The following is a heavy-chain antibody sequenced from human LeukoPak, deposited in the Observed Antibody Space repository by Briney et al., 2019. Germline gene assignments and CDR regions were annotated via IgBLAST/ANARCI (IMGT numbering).Heavy chain of an antibody. CDR2: ISSSSSYI. J-gene: IGHJ4*02. CDR3: ARDAVDGDYGDLDY. V-gene: IGHV3-21*01. D-gene: IGHD4-17*01. Sequence: GRSLRLSCAASGFTFSSYSMNWVRQAPGKGLEWVSSISSSSSYIYYADSVKGRFTISRDNAKNSLYLQMNSLRAEDTAVYYCARDAVDGDYGDLDYWGQGTLVTVSS. CDR1: GFTFSSYS.